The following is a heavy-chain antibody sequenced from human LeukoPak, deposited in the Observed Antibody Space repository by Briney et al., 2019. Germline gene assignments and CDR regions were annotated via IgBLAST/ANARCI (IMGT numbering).Heavy chain of an antibody. V-gene: IGHV1-2*02. CDR3: ARKWIAAAGTGEDFDY. J-gene: IGHJ4*02. D-gene: IGHD6-13*01. CDR2: INPNSGGT. Sequence: EASVKVSCKASGYTFTGYYMHWVRQAPGQGLEWMGWINPNSGGTNYAQKFQGRVTMTRDTSISTAYMELSRLRSDDTAVYYCARKWIAAAGTGEDFDYWGQGTLVTVSS. CDR1: GYTFTGYY.